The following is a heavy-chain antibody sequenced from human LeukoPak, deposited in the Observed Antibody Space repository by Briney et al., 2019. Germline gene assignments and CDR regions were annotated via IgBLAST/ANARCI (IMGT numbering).Heavy chain of an antibody. D-gene: IGHD2-2*01. CDR3: ARLVVPAAPYFDY. CDR2: IYYSGST. V-gene: IGHV4-59*08. CDR1: GGSISSYY. J-gene: IGHJ4*02. Sequence: RPSETLSLTCTVSGGSISSYYWNWIRQPPGKGLEWIGYIYYSGSTNYNPSLKSRVTISVDTSKNQFSLKLSSVTAADTAVYYCARLVVPAAPYFDYWGQGTLVTVSS.